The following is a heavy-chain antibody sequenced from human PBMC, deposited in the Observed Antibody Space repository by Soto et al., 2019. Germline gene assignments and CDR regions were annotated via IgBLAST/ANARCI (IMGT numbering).Heavy chain of an antibody. CDR1: GFRFSDHS. D-gene: IGHD2-21*02. J-gene: IGHJ4*02. V-gene: IGHV3-48*02. CDR2: ISSNSATT. CDR3: ARLPRGSLVTA. Sequence: GGSLRLSYVGSGFRFSDHSMNWVRQAPGKGLRWISYISSNSATTYYADSVKGRFTVSRDNAKNALFLQMSSLRDDDTATYYCARLPRGSLVTARGQGARVTVSS.